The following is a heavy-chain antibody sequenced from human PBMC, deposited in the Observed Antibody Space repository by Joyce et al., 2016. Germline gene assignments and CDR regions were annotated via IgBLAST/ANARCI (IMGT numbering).Heavy chain of an antibody. D-gene: IGHD6-19*01. V-gene: IGHV5-51*03. CDR3: ARGGGQWRGDFDY. Sequence: GESLKISCKGSGYTFTNFWIGWVRQMPGKGLEWMAIIYPVDSDTRYTPSFDGQVTVSADTSINTAYLQWRSLRSSDSAIYYCARGGGQWRGDFDYWCQGTLVTVSS. CDR1: GYTFTNFW. CDR2: IYPVDSDT. J-gene: IGHJ4*02.